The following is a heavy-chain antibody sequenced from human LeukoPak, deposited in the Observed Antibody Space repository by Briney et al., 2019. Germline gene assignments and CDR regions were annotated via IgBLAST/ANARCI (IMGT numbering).Heavy chain of an antibody. J-gene: IGHJ6*03. CDR1: GGSFSGYY. D-gene: IGHD4-23*01. CDR3: ARLGGSNDYYYMDV. Sequence: PSETLSLTCAVYGGSFSGYYWSWIRQPPGKGLEWIGEINHSGSTNYNPSLKSRVTISVGTSKNQFSLKLSSVTAADTAVYYCARLGGSNDYYYMDVWGKGTTVTVSS. V-gene: IGHV4-34*01. CDR2: INHSGST.